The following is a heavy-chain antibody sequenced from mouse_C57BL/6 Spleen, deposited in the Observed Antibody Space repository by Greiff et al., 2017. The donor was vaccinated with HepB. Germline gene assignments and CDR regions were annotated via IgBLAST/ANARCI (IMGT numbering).Heavy chain of an antibody. Sequence: QVQLQQSGAELARPGASVKLSCKASGYTFTSYGISWVKQRTGQGLEWIGEIYPRSGNTYYNEKFTGKATLTAYKSSSTAHMELRSLTSEDSAVYFCARGMSYEYFAMDYWGQGTSVTVSS. D-gene: IGHD2-3*01. V-gene: IGHV1-81*01. CDR3: ARGMSYEYFAMDY. CDR2: IYPRSGNT. J-gene: IGHJ4*01. CDR1: GYTFTSYG.